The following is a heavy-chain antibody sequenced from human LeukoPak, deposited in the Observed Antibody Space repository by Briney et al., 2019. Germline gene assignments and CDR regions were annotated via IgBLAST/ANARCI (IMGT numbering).Heavy chain of an antibody. CDR1: GYTFTGYY. J-gene: IGHJ5*02. D-gene: IGHD3-10*01. CDR2: INPNTGAT. Sequence: ASVKVSCKASGYTFTGYYMHWVRQTPGRGLEWMGWINPNTGATKHAQKFQGRVTMTRDTSISTAYMELSRLTSDDTAIYYCARTPYGSGSIGWFDPWGQGTLVTVSS. V-gene: IGHV1-2*02. CDR3: ARTPYGSGSIGWFDP.